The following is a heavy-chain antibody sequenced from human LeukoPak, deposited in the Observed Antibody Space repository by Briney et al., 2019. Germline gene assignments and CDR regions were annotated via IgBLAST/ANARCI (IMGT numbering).Heavy chain of an antibody. CDR2: ISAYNGNT. V-gene: IGHV1-18*01. D-gene: IGHD4-17*01. J-gene: IGHJ3*02. CDR1: GYTFTSYG. CDR3: ARERVTTVPEPDLGAFDI. Sequence: ASVKVSCKASGYTFTSYGISWVRQAPGQGLEWMGWISAYNGNTNYAQKPQGRVTMTTDTSTSTAYMELRSLRSDDTAVYYCARERVTTVPEPDLGAFDIWGQGTTVTVSS.